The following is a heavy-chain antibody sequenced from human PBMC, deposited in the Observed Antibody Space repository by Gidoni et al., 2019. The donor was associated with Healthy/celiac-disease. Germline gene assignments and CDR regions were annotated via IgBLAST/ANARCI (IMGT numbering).Heavy chain of an antibody. CDR1: SYSFTSYW. CDR3: ARLGGNHYYYYGMDV. Sequence: VQLVQSGAAVEKPGESLKISCKGSSYSFTSYWIGWVGQMPGQGLEWMGMIYPGDSDTRYSPSFQGQVTISADKSISTAYLQWSSLKASDNAMYYCARLGGNHYYYYGMDVWGQGTTVTVSS. J-gene: IGHJ6*02. D-gene: IGHD3-16*01. V-gene: IGHV5-51*01. CDR2: IYPGDSDT.